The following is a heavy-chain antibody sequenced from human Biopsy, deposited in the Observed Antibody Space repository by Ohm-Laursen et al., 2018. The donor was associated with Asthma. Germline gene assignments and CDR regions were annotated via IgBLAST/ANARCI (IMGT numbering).Heavy chain of an antibody. CDR2: IFSDNSEP. V-gene: IGHV5-51*01. Sequence: ESLKISCKASGYTFSDSWIGWVSQMPGKGLGWMGIIFSDNSEPKYSPSCQGQVTNSPDMSISTAFLQWSSLKASDSAIYYCARFIDGTFFVDYWGQGTLVTVSS. CDR1: GYTFSDSW. CDR3: ARFIDGTFFVDY. J-gene: IGHJ4*02. D-gene: IGHD1-7*01.